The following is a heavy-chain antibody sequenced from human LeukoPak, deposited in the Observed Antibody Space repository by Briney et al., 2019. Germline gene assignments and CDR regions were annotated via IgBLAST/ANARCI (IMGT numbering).Heavy chain of an antibody. Sequence: ASVKVSCKASGYTFTGYYMHWVRQAPGQGLEWMGWINPNSGGTNYAQKFQGRVTMTRDTSISTAYMELSRLRSDDTAVYYCASAYSGYDPEGFDYWGLGTLVTVSS. CDR1: GYTFTGYY. V-gene: IGHV1-2*02. CDR3: ASAYSGYDPEGFDY. CDR2: INPNSGGT. J-gene: IGHJ4*02. D-gene: IGHD5-12*01.